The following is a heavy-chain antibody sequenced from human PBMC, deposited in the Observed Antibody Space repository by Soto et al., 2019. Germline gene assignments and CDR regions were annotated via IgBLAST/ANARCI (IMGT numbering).Heavy chain of an antibody. Sequence: QVQLQESGPGLVKPSQTLSLSCIVSGGSIGIADYFWSWIRQPPGKGLEWIGYIYYSGNTYYNPSLKSRVTIALDTSKNQFSLTLSSVTAADTAVYYGARVFSGRGNAFDMWGQGTMVTVSS. CDR1: GGSIGIADYF. V-gene: IGHV4-30-4*01. CDR3: ARVFSGRGNAFDM. J-gene: IGHJ3*02. CDR2: IYYSGNT. D-gene: IGHD1-26*01.